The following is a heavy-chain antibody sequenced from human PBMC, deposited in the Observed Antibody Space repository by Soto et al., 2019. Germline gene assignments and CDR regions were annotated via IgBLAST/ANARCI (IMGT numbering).Heavy chain of an antibody. D-gene: IGHD6-13*01. V-gene: IGHV3-21*01. Sequence: EVQLVESGGGLVKPGGSLRLSCAASGFTFSSYSMNWVRQAPGKGLEWVSSISSSSSYIYYADSVKGRFTISRDNAKNSLYLQMNSLRAEDTAVYYWARGRIAAAAPFDYWGQGTLVTVSS. CDR3: ARGRIAAAAPFDY. CDR2: ISSSSSYI. CDR1: GFTFSSYS. J-gene: IGHJ4*02.